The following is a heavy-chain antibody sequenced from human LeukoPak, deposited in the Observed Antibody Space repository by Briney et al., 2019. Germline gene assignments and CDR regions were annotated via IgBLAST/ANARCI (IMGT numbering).Heavy chain of an antibody. CDR1: GGSISSSSYY. V-gene: IGHV4-39*01. Sequence: SETLSLTCTVSGGSISSSSYYWGWIRQPPGKGLEWIGSIYYSGSTYYNPSLKSRVTISVDTSKNQFSLKLSSVTAADTAVYYCARQGFWSGYLYGMDVWGQGTTVTVSS. CDR2: IYYSGST. CDR3: ARQGFWSGYLYGMDV. D-gene: IGHD3-3*01. J-gene: IGHJ6*02.